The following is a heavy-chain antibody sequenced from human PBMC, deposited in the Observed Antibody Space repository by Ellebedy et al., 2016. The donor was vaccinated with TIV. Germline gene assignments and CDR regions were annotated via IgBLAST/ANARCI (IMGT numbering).Heavy chain of an antibody. D-gene: IGHD3-22*01. Sequence: SETLSLXXTVSGGSVSSGSYYWSWIRQPPGKGLEWIGYIYYSGSTNYNPSLKSRVTISVDTSKNQFSLKLSSVTAADTAVYYCARAGHYYDSSDFEIDYWGQGTLDTVSS. CDR2: IYYSGST. CDR3: ARAGHYYDSSDFEIDY. J-gene: IGHJ4*02. V-gene: IGHV4-61*01. CDR1: GGSVSSGSYY.